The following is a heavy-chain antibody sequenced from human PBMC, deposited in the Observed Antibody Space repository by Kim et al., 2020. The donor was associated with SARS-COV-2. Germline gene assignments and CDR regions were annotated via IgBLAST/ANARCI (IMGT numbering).Heavy chain of an antibody. CDR1: GGSFSGYY. V-gene: IGHV4-34*01. CDR2: INHSGST. Sequence: SETLSLTCAVYGGSFSGYYWSWIRQPPGKGLEWIGEINHSGSTNYNPSLKSRVTISVDTSKNQFSLKLSSVTAADTAVYYCARVVDSSGYYYPNYYYYGMDVWGQGTTVTVSS. CDR3: ARVVDSSGYYYPNYYYYGMDV. J-gene: IGHJ6*02. D-gene: IGHD3-22*01.